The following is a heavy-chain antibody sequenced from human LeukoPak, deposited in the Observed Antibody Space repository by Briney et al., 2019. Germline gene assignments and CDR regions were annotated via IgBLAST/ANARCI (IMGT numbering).Heavy chain of an antibody. CDR3: ARAPGGMTTVTTGGRLLGYGMDV. Sequence: PSETLSLTCTVSGGSISSYYWSWIRQPPGKGLEWIGYIYYSGNNNYNPSLKSRVTISVDTSKNQFSLKLSSVTAVDTAVYYCARAPGGMTTVTTGGRLLGYGMDVWGQGTTVTVSS. CDR2: IYYSGNN. CDR1: GGSISSYY. J-gene: IGHJ6*02. V-gene: IGHV4-59*01. D-gene: IGHD4-17*01.